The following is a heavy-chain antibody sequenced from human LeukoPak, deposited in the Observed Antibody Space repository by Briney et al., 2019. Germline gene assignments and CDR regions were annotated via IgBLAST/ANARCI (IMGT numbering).Heavy chain of an antibody. CDR3: ARRVASGSYYFDY. J-gene: IGHJ4*02. V-gene: IGHV4-59*08. CDR2: IHHSGNI. D-gene: IGHD3-10*01. Sequence: SETLSLTCTVSGGSVSSYYWSWIRQPPGKGLEWIGYIHHSGNINYNPSLKSRVTISVDTSKNQFSLKLSPVTAADTAVYFCARRVASGSYYFDYWGQGTLVTVSS. CDR1: GGSVSSYY.